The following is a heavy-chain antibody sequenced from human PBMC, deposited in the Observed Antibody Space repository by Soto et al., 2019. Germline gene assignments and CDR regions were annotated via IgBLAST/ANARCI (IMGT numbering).Heavy chain of an antibody. CDR3: ARDAHDSSGYLARAAFDI. J-gene: IGHJ3*02. CDR1: GYSFTSYG. Sequence: SGEVWYGASGYSFTSYGISWVRQAPVQGLEWMGWISAYNGNTNYAQKLQGRVTMTTDTSTSTAYMELRSLRSDDTAVYYCARDAHDSSGYLARAAFDIWGQGTMVTVSS. CDR2: ISAYNGNT. D-gene: IGHD3-22*01. V-gene: IGHV1-18*01.